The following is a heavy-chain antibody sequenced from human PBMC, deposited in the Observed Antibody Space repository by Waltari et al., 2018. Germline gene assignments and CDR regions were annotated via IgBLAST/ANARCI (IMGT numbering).Heavy chain of an antibody. CDR3: ARGDTMVQGVPFDY. CDR1: GASIRSSRYY. V-gene: IGHV4-39*07. CDR2: IYYSGST. J-gene: IGHJ4*02. D-gene: IGHD3-10*01. Sequence: LQLQESGPGLVQPSETLSLTCTVSGASIRSSRYYLGWLRQPPGKGLEWIGSIYYSGSTYYNPSLKSRVTISVDTSKNQFSLKLSSVTAADTAVYYCARGDTMVQGVPFDYWGQGTLVTVSS.